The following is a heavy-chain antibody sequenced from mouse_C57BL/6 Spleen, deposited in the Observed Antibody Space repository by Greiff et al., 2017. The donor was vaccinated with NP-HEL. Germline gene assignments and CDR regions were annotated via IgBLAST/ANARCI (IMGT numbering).Heavy chain of an antibody. CDR3: ARSDYGNWDWYFDV. J-gene: IGHJ1*03. V-gene: IGHV1-64*01. CDR2: IHPNSGST. CDR1: GYTFTSYW. D-gene: IGHD2-1*01. Sequence: VQLQQPGAELVKPGASVKLSCKASGYTFTSYWMHWVKQRPGQGLEWIGMIHPNSGSTNYNEKFKSKATLTVDKSSSTAYMQLSSLTSEDSAVYYCARSDYGNWDWYFDVWGTGTTVTVSS.